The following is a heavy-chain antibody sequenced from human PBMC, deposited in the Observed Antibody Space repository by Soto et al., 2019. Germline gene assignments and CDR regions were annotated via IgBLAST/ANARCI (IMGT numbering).Heavy chain of an antibody. V-gene: IGHV3-11*01. CDR1: GFTFSDYY. Sequence: QVQLVESGGGLVKPGGSLRLSCAASGFTFSDYYMSWIRQAPGKGLEWVSYISSSGSTIYYADSVKGRFTISRDNAKISLYLQMNSLRADDTAVYYCARDHTFYGSGSYPRYWYFDLWGRGTLVTVSS. D-gene: IGHD3-10*01. CDR3: ARDHTFYGSGSYPRYWYFDL. CDR2: ISSSGSTI. J-gene: IGHJ2*01.